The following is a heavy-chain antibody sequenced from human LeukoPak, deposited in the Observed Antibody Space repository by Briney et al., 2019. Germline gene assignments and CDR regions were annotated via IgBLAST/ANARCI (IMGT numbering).Heavy chain of an antibody. D-gene: IGHD6-19*01. CDR1: GFTFSSYA. J-gene: IGHJ5*02. CDR2: ISSGAGTT. V-gene: IGHV3-23*01. Sequence: GGSLRLSCAASGFTFSSYAMSWVRQVPGKRLEWVSAISSGAGTTGYADSVKGRFAISRANSKSTIHLQMNSLRAEDTAIYYCAKDLEQSYSGWSTSYDAWGQGTLVTVSS. CDR3: AKDLEQSYSGWSTSYDA.